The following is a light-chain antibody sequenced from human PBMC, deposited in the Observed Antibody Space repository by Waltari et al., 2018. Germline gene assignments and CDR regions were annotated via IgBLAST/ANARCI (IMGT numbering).Light chain of an antibody. V-gene: IGLV2-8*01. CDR1: SSDVGRYNS. CDR2: EVT. J-gene: IGLJ1*01. Sequence: QSALTQPPSASGSPGPSVTISCTGTSSDVGRYNSVSWYQQHPGKAPKLIIYEVTKRPSGVPDRFSGSKSGNTASLTVSGLQAEDEADYYCSSFADTNPFVFGTGTKVTVL. CDR3: SSFADTNPFV.